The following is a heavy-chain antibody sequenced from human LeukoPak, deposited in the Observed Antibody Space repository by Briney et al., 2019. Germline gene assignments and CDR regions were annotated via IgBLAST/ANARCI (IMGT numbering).Heavy chain of an antibody. V-gene: IGHV4-34*01. D-gene: IGHD3-16*01. J-gene: IGHJ3*02. CDR1: GGSFSGYY. CDR2: INHSGST. Sequence: SETLSLTCAVYGGSFSGYYWSWIRQPPGKGLEWIGEINHSGSTNYNPSLKSRVTISVDTSKNQFSLKLSSVTAADTAVYYCARDLWVWKAFDIWGQGTMVTVSS. CDR3: ARDLWVWKAFDI.